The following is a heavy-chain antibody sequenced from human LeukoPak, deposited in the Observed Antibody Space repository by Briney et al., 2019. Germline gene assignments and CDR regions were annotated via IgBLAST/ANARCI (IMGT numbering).Heavy chain of an antibody. D-gene: IGHD6-13*01. CDR3: ARDGSIAAAGTGWFDP. CDR2: IIPILGIA. CDR1: GGTFSSYA. J-gene: IGHJ5*02. V-gene: IGHV1-69*04. Sequence: SVKVSCKASGGTFSSYAISWVRQAPGQGLEWMGRIIPILGIANYAQKFQGRVTITADKSTSTAYMELSSLRSEDTAVYYCARDGSIAAAGTGWFDPWGQGTLVTVSS.